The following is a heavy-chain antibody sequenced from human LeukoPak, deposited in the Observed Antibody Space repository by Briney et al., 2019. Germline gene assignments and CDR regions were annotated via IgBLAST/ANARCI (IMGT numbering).Heavy chain of an antibody. Sequence: PGGSVRLSCAASGFTFSSYWMQWVRQAPGKGRVWLSRIMGDGSGTNYADSVKGRVIISRDNAKNTLSLQMNSLRGEDTAIYYCVRPCDSSGYKWNDAFDIWGQGTMVTVSP. CDR3: VRPCDSSGYKWNDAFDI. V-gene: IGHV3-74*01. CDR2: IMGDGSGT. J-gene: IGHJ3*02. D-gene: IGHD1-20*01. CDR1: GFTFSSYW.